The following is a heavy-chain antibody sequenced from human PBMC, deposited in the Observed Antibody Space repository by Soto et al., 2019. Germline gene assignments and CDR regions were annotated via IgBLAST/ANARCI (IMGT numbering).Heavy chain of an antibody. CDR2: IYWDDDK. V-gene: IGHV2-5*02. J-gene: IGHJ6*03. CDR1: GFSLSTSGVG. CDR3: AHSPPSGYSSSYYYYYYTDV. D-gene: IGHD6-6*01. Sequence: QITLKESGPTLVKPTQTLTLTCTFPGFSLSTSGVGVGWIRQTPGKALEWLALIYWDDDKLYSPSLKSRLTNTKDTSKNQVLLRMTNRDPVDTSTYYGAHSPPSGYSSSYYYYYYTDVWGKVTTVTVSS.